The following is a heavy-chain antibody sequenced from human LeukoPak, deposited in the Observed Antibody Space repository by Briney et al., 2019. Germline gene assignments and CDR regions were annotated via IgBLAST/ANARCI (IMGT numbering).Heavy chain of an antibody. D-gene: IGHD2-15*01. CDR3: ERVVVGQTYYYPYWGVDV. CDR2: IYTSGST. J-gene: IGHJ6*02. Sequence: PSETLSLTCTVSGGSISSYYWSWIRQPAGKGLEWIGRIYTSGSTNYNPSLKSRVTMSVDTSKNQFSLKLSSVTAADTAVYYCERVVVGQTYYYPYWGVDVWGQGPTLRVP. V-gene: IGHV4-4*07. CDR1: GGSISSYY.